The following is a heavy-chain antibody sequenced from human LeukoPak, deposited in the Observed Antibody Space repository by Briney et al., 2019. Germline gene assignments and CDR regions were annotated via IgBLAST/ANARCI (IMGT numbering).Heavy chain of an antibody. CDR2: ITAGNGNT. V-gene: IGHV1-3*01. D-gene: IGHD6-13*01. Sequence: ASVKVSCKASGYTFTTYALHWVRQAPGQRLEWMGWITAGNGNTKYSQKLQGRVTITGDKSTSTAYMELSSPTFEDTAVYYCGREAPSSSWSFDYWGQGTLVTVFS. CDR3: GREAPSSSWSFDY. J-gene: IGHJ4*02. CDR1: GYTFTTYA.